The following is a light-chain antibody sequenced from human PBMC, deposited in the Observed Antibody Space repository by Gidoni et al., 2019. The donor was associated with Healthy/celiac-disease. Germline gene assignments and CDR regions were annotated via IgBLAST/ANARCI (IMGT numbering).Light chain of an antibody. J-gene: IGKJ1*01. Sequence: EIVLTQSPATLSLSPGERATLSSRASKSVSSYLAWYQQKPGQAPRLLIYDASNRATGIPARFSGSGSGTDFTLTISSLEPEDFAVYYCQQRSNWPPTWTFGQGTKVEIK. CDR2: DAS. CDR3: QQRSNWPPTWT. V-gene: IGKV3-11*01. CDR1: KSVSSY.